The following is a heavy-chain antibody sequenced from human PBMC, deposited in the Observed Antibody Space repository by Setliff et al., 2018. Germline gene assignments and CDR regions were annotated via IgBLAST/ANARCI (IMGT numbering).Heavy chain of an antibody. Sequence: GGSLRLSCAASGFTFSSYEMDWVRQAPGKGLEWVSYISSSGSTIYYADSVKGRFTISRDNAKNSLFLQMNSVRAEDTAVYYCATDVVRGAKPVGPDYWGQGNLVTV. D-gene: IGHD3-10*01. J-gene: IGHJ4*02. CDR3: ATDVVRGAKPVGPDY. CDR2: ISSSGSTI. CDR1: GFTFSSYE. V-gene: IGHV3-48*03.